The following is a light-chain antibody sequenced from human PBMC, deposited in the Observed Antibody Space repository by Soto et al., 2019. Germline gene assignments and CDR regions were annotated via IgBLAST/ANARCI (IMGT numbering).Light chain of an antibody. J-gene: IGKJ4*01. V-gene: IGKV1-12*01. CDR3: QQTANFPLT. CDR2: AAS. Sequence: DIQLTQSPSSLSASVGDRVTITCRASQGISSWLAWYQGKPGKAPKLLIYAASILQSGIPSRFSGSGSGRYFTLTISSLRPEDFATYYCQQTANFPLTFXGGTKVDIK. CDR1: QGISSW.